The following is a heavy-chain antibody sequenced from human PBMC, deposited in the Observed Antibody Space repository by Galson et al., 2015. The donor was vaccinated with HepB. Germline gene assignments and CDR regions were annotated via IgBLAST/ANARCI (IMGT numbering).Heavy chain of an antibody. CDR1: GFYFSSYS. D-gene: IGHD4-17*01. CDR2: ITTYNYK. V-gene: IGHV3-21*01. CDR3: ARVFDDYGPPNY. Sequence: SLRLSCAASGFYFSSYSMTWVRQAPGKGLEWVSSITTYNYKYQAVSLKGRFTIYRDNAKNSLYLQMNSLRAEDTAVYYCARVFDDYGPPNYWGQGTLVTVSS. J-gene: IGHJ4*02.